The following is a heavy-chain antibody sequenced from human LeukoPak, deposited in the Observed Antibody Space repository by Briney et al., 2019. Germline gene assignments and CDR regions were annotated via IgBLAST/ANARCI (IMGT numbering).Heavy chain of an antibody. CDR2: IYYSRST. V-gene: IGHV4-59*01. CDR3: ASAGYSSGLAY. J-gene: IGHJ4*02. Sequence: PSETLSLTCTVSGGSISSYYWSWIRQPPGKGLEWIGYIYYSRSTNYNPSLKSRVTISVDTSKNQFSLKLSSVTAADTAVYYCASAGYSSGLAYWGQGTLVTVSS. D-gene: IGHD6-19*01. CDR1: GGSISSYY.